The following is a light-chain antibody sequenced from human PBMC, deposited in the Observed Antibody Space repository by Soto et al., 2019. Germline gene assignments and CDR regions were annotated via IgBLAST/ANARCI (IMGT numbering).Light chain of an antibody. CDR2: AAS. CDR3: QQSSNTPYT. V-gene: IGKV1-39*01. CDR1: QSISTY. J-gene: IGKJ2*01. Sequence: DIQMTQSPSSLSASVGDRVTITFRASQSISTYINLYQHKPGKAPKVLIYAASILPSGVPSRFSGGGSGTDFTLTINSLQPEDFATYYCQQSSNTPYTFGQGTKVDIK.